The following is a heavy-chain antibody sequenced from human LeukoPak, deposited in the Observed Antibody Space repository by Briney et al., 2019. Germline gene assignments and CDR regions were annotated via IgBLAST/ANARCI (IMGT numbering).Heavy chain of an antibody. Sequence: SQTLSLTCTVSGGSISSYYWSWIRQPAGKGLEWIGRIYTSGSTNYNPSLKSRVTMSVDTSKNQFSLKLSSVTAADTAVYYCARCRTYYDFWSGYADAFDIWGQGTMVTVSS. V-gene: IGHV4-4*07. CDR3: ARCRTYYDFWSGYADAFDI. J-gene: IGHJ3*02. CDR2: IYTSGST. D-gene: IGHD3-3*01. CDR1: GGSISSYY.